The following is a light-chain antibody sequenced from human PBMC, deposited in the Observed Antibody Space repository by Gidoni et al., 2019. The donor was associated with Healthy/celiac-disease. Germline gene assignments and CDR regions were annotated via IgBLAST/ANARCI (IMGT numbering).Light chain of an antibody. Sequence: EIVMTQSPATLSVSPGERATLSCRASQSVSSNLAWYQQKPGQAPRLLICGASTRATGIPARFSGSGSGTEFTLTISSLQSEDFAVYYCQQYNNWPPLSFXQXTKLEIK. CDR1: QSVSSN. J-gene: IGKJ2*03. CDR3: QQYNNWPPLS. CDR2: GAS. V-gene: IGKV3-15*01.